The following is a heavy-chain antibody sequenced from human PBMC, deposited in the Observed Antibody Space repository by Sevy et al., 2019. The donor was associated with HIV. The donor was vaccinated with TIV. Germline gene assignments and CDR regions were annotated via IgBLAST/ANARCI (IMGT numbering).Heavy chain of an antibody. CDR1: GFTFSSYA. CDR3: ARVGGQWLVEVDFDY. D-gene: IGHD6-19*01. J-gene: IGHJ4*02. CDR2: ISYDGSNK. Sequence: GGSLRLSCAASGFTFSSYAMHWVRQAPGKGLEWVAVISYDGSNKYYADSVKGRFTISRDNSKNTLYLQMNSLRAEDAAVYYCARVGGQWLVEVDFDYWGQGTLVTVSS. V-gene: IGHV3-30-3*01.